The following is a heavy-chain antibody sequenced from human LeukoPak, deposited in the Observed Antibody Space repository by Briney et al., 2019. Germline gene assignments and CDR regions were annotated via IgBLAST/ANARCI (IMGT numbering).Heavy chain of an antibody. CDR3: ARGRRGVYDILTGYTPGASRWFDP. Sequence: SETLSLTCAVYGGSFSGYYWSWIRQPPGKGLEWIGEINHSGSTNYNPSLKSRVTISVDTSKNQFSLKLSSVTAADTAVYYCARGRRGVYDILTGYTPGASRWFDPWGQGTLVTVSS. V-gene: IGHV4-34*01. D-gene: IGHD3-9*01. CDR2: INHSGST. CDR1: GGSFSGYY. J-gene: IGHJ5*02.